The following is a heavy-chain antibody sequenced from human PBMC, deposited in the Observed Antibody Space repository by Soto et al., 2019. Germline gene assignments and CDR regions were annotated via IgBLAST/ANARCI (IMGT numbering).Heavy chain of an antibody. Sequence: SETLSLTCTVSGGSISSSSYYWGWIRQPPGKGLEWIGSSYYSGSTYYNPSLKSRVTISVDTSKNQFSLKLSSVTAADTAVYYCASTDRRWYFDLWGRGTLVTVSS. CDR1: GGSISSSSYY. CDR2: SYYSGST. V-gene: IGHV4-39*01. J-gene: IGHJ2*01. CDR3: ASTDRRWYFDL.